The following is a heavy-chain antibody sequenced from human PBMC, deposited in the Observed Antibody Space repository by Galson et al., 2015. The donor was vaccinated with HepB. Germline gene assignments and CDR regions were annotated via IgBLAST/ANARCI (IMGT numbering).Heavy chain of an antibody. V-gene: IGHV3-33*01. Sequence: SLRLSCAASGFIFSRHGIHWVRQAPGKGPECVAMIWHDGSNQLYADSVKGRFTISRDNSKNTLYLQMNSLRAEDTAVYYCVRESLMAMVTFDLWGRGTLVTVSS. CDR2: IWHDGSNQ. J-gene: IGHJ4*02. CDR3: VRESLMAMVTFDL. D-gene: IGHD5-18*01. CDR1: GFIFSRHG.